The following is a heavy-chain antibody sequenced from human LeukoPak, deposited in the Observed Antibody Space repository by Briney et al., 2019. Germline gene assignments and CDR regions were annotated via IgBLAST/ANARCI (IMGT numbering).Heavy chain of an antibody. J-gene: IGHJ3*02. Sequence: SDTLSLTCTVSGVSIGGFYWGWIRQPPGKGLEWIGYIYYSGSTNYNPSLKSRVTISVDTSKNQFSLKLSSVTAADTAVYYCADLAGETEAFHIWGQGTLVTVSS. CDR2: IYYSGST. CDR3: ADLAGETEAFHI. CDR1: GVSIGGFY. V-gene: IGHV4-59*08. D-gene: IGHD1-26*01.